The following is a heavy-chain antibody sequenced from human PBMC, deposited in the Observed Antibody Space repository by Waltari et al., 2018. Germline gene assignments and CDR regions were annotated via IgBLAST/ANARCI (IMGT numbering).Heavy chain of an antibody. CDR3: AKRIVGGPFDV. Sequence: QVHLVQSGAEVRKPGSSVKVSCEASGGTFGTYAISWVRQAPGQGLEWMGGISPIYGTPNYAQEFQGRVNVAADELTTTAYMELSSLRSDDTAVYYCAKRIVGGPFDVWGQGTMVTVSS. D-gene: IGHD1-26*01. V-gene: IGHV1-69*12. J-gene: IGHJ3*01. CDR1: GGTFGTYA. CDR2: ISPIYGTP.